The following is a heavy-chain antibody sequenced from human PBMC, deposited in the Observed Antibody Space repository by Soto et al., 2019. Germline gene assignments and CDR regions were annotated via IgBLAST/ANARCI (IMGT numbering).Heavy chain of an antibody. D-gene: IGHD3-3*01. CDR2: MNPNSGNT. Sequence: GASVKVSCKASGYTFTSYDINWVRQATGQGLEWMGWMNPNSGNTGYAQKFQGRVTMTRNTSISTAYMELSSLRSEDTAVYYCARVITGYDFWSGYYGYYYYGMDVWGQGTTVTVSS. CDR1: GYTFTSYD. V-gene: IGHV1-8*01. J-gene: IGHJ6*02. CDR3: ARVITGYDFWSGYYGYYYYGMDV.